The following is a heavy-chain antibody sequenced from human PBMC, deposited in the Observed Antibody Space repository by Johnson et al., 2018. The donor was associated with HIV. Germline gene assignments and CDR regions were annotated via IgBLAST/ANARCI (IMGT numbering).Heavy chain of an antibody. Sequence: QVQLVESGGGLVQPGGSLRLSCAASGFNFSNDAIHWVRQAPGKGLEWVAVISYDGSNKYYADSVKGRFTISRDNSKNSLYLQMNSLRAEDTAVYYCAADRTSGGGGGGTKHAFDIWGQGTMVTVSS. D-gene: IGHD1-1*01. CDR1: GFNFSNDA. CDR3: AADRTSGGGGGGTKHAFDI. J-gene: IGHJ3*02. V-gene: IGHV3-30-3*01. CDR2: ISYDGSNK.